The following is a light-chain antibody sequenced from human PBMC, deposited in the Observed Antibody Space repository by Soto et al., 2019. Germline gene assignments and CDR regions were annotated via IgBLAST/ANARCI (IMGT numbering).Light chain of an antibody. V-gene: IGKV3-15*01. J-gene: IGKJ3*01. Sequence: EIVMTQSPATLSVSPGERATLSCRASQSVSSNLAWYQQKPGQAPRLLIYGASTRATGIPARFSGSGSGTEFPLTISSLQSEDFAVYYCQQYNNWPPRFTFGPGTKVDIK. CDR3: QQYNNWPPRFT. CDR2: GAS. CDR1: QSVSSN.